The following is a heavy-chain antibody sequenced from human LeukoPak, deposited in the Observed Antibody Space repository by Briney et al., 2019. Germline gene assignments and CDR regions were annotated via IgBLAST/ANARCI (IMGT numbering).Heavy chain of an antibody. D-gene: IGHD6-19*01. CDR3: AKLAREWLVSYYFDY. V-gene: IGHV3-30*18. CDR1: GFTFSNYA. Sequence: GGSLRLSCSASGFTFSNYAMSWVRQAPGKGLEWVAVISYDGSNKYYADSVKGRFTISRDNSKNTLYLQMNSLRAEDTAVYYCAKLAREWLVSYYFDYWGQGTLVTVSS. J-gene: IGHJ4*02. CDR2: ISYDGSNK.